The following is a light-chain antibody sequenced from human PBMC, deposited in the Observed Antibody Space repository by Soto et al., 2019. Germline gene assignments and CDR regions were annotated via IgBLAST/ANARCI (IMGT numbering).Light chain of an antibody. CDR2: NTN. J-gene: IGLJ2*01. CDR3: VLYVGSGIVV. Sequence: QAVVTQEPSLSVSPGRTVTLTCGLSSGSVSTSDYPSWYQQTPGQAPRTLIYNTNTRPSGVPDRFSGSILGNKAALTITGAQADDESDYYCVLYVGSGIVVFGGGTKLTVL. V-gene: IGLV8-61*01. CDR1: SGSVSTSDY.